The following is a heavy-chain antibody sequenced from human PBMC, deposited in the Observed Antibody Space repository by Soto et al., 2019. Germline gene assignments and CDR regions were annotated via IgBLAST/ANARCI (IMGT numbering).Heavy chain of an antibody. CDR2: ISHQGNNR. D-gene: IGHD2-8*01. V-gene: IGHV3-30-3*01. Sequence: SLRLSCAAAGLSFSSSAMHWVRQASGKRGEWEAVISHQGNNRHYADSVTGRFTICRDNSTPRVYLQMNSLRAEDTAVYYCARDLVYNYSGQGTLVTVSS. CDR1: GLSFSSSA. CDR3: ARDLVYNY. J-gene: IGHJ4*02.